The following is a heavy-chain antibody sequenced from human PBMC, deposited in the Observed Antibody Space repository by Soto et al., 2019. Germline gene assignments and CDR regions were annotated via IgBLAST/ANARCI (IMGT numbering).Heavy chain of an antibody. CDR3: ARDKDPRATTRYYYGMDV. CDR2: IKQDGSEK. Sequence: PRGSLRLSCAASGFTFSSYWMSWVRQAPGKGLEWVANIKQDGSEKYYVDSVKGRFTISRDNAKNSLYLQMNSLRAEDTAVYYCARDKDPRATTRYYYGMDVWGQGTTVTVYS. J-gene: IGHJ6*02. D-gene: IGHD1-26*01. CDR1: GFTFSSYW. V-gene: IGHV3-7*03.